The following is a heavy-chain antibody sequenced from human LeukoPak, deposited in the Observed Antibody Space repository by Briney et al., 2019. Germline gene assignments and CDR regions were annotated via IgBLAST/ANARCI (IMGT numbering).Heavy chain of an antibody. CDR2: INHSGGT. CDR1: GGSFSGYY. CDR3: ARDLTDHYYGRDYYYYMDV. V-gene: IGHV4-34*01. D-gene: IGHD3-10*01. J-gene: IGHJ6*03. Sequence: SETLSLTCGVYGGSFSGYYWSWIRQPPGKGLEWIGEINHSGGTNYNPSLKSRVTISVDTSKNHFSLKLTSVTAADTAVYYCARDLTDHYYGRDYYYYMDVWGKGTTVTISS.